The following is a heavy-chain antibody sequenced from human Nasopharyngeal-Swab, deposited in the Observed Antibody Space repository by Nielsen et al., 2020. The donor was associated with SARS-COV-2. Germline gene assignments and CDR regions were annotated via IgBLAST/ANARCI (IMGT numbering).Heavy chain of an antibody. CDR2: FDPEDGET. CDR1: GYTFTTLG. D-gene: IGHD1-1*01. Sequence: ASVKVSCKASGYTFTTLGISWVQQAPGKGLEWMGGFDPEDGETIYAQKFQGRVTMTEDTSTDTAYMELSSLRSEDTAVYYCATNFAYNWNDVPDYWGQGTLVTVSS. J-gene: IGHJ4*02. V-gene: IGHV1-24*01. CDR3: ATNFAYNWNDVPDY.